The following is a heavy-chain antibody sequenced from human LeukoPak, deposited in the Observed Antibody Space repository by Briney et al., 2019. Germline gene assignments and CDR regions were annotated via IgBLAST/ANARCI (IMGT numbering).Heavy chain of an antibody. J-gene: IGHJ4*02. Sequence: GGSLRLSCEAFGFPFSSCSMNWVRQAPGKGLEWVSSISSKSSYIEYADSVKGRFTISRDNARNSLYLQMNSLRAEDTAAYYCARDDQQQLFDYWGQGTLVTVSS. V-gene: IGHV3-21*04. CDR2: ISSKSSYI. D-gene: IGHD6-13*01. CDR1: GFPFSSCS. CDR3: ARDDQQQLFDY.